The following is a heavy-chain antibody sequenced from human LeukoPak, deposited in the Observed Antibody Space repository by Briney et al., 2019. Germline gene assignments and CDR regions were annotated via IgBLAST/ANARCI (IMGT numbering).Heavy chain of an antibody. CDR3: ARTTTPHYYGSGSYALGY. Sequence: GGSLRLSCAASGFTFSTYAMHWVRQGPGKGLEWVAVISYGGSNKFYADSVKGRFTISRDNSKNTLYLQMSSLSAEDTAVYYCARTTTPHYYGSGSYALGYWGQGTLVTVPS. D-gene: IGHD3-10*01. J-gene: IGHJ4*02. CDR1: GFTFSTYA. CDR2: ISYGGSNK. V-gene: IGHV3-30-3*01.